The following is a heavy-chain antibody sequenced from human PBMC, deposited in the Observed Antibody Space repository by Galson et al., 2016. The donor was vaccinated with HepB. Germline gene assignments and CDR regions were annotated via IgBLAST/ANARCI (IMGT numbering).Heavy chain of an antibody. CDR1: GYTFTSYY. V-gene: IGHV1-46*01. D-gene: IGHD2-15*01. Sequence: SVKVSCKASGYTFTSYYTHWVRQAPGQGLEWMGIINPSGGSTSYAQKFQGRVTMTRDTSTSTVYMELSSLRSEETAIYYCARDLYCYSCGWDYYYYNMDVWGKGTTVTVSS. J-gene: IGHJ6*03. CDR2: INPSGGST. CDR3: ARDLYCYSCGWDYYYYNMDV.